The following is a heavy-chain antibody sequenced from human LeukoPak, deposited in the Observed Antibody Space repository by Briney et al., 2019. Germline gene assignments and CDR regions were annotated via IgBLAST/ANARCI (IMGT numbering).Heavy chain of an antibody. J-gene: IGHJ4*02. D-gene: IGHD3-10*01. Sequence: SETLSLTCTVSGGSISSGSYYWSWIRQPAGKGLEWIGRIYTSGSTNYNPSLKSRVTISVDTSKNQFSLKLSSVTAADTAVYYCARHYYYGSASYYFIDYWGQGTLVTVSS. CDR1: GGSISSGSYY. V-gene: IGHV4-61*02. CDR2: IYTSGST. CDR3: ARHYYYGSASYYFIDY.